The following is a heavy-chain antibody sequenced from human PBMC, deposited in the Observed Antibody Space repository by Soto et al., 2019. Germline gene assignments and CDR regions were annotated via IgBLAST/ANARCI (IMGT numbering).Heavy chain of an antibody. CDR3: SKVYSRYCSGGSCYPGFDY. V-gene: IGHV3-23*01. CDR1: GFTFSSYA. Sequence: GGSLRLSCAASGFTFSSYAMSWVRQAPGKGLEWVSAISGSGGSTYYADSVKGRFTISRDNSKNTLYLQMNSLRAEDTAVYYCSKVYSRYCSGGSCYPGFDYWGQGTLVTVSS. D-gene: IGHD2-15*01. CDR2: ISGSGGST. J-gene: IGHJ4*02.